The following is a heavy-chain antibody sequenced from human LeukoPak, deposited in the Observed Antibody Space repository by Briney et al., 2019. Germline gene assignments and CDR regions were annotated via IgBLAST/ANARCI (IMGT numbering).Heavy chain of an antibody. V-gene: IGHV4-38-2*02. D-gene: IGHD5-12*01. J-gene: IGHJ3*02. CDR3: ARAGYSGTLRGAFDI. Sequence: SENLSLTCSVSGYSISSGYYWGWIRQPPGKGLEWIGTIYHSGSTSYNSSLKSRVTISLDTSKTQFSLKLSSVTAADTAVYYCARAGYSGTLRGAFDIWGQGTMVTVSS. CDR1: GYSISSGYY. CDR2: IYHSGST.